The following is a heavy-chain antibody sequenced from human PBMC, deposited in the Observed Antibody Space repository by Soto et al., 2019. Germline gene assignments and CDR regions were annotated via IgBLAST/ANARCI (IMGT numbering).Heavy chain of an antibody. CDR1: GYTFTSYA. D-gene: IGHD3-3*01. CDR3: ARSTYYDFWSGYYTSPSFGMDV. V-gene: IGHV1-3*01. J-gene: IGHJ6*02. Sequence: ASVKVSCKASGYTFTSYAMHWVRQAPGQRLEWMGWINAGNGNTKYSQKFQGRVTITRDTSASTAYMELSSLRSEDTAVYYCARSTYYDFWSGYYTSPSFGMDVWGQGTTVTGSS. CDR2: INAGNGNT.